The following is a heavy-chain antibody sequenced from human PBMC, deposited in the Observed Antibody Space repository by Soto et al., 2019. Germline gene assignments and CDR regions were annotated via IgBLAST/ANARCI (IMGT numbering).Heavy chain of an antibody. CDR1: GFSFNIYA. CDR2: ISGSGDRT. CDR3: AKASTYEYVWGSFRYYFDH. V-gene: IGHV3-23*01. D-gene: IGHD3-16*02. J-gene: IGHJ4*02. Sequence: PGGSLRLSCAASGFSFNIYAMSWVRQAPGEGREWVSGISGSGDRTHYVDSVKGRFTISRDNVKNTLYLQMNSLRAEDTALYYCAKASTYEYVWGSFRYYFDHWGQGALVTVSS.